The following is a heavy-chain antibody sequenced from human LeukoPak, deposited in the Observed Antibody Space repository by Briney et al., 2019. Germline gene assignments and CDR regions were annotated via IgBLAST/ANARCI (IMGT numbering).Heavy chain of an antibody. CDR1: GGSFSGYY. D-gene: IGHD6-6*01. CDR2: INHSGST. V-gene: IGHV4-34*01. CDR3: ARGAGSSSPDIYYYYYYYMDV. J-gene: IGHJ6*03. Sequence: SETLSLTCAVYGGSFSGYYWSWIRQPPGKGLEWIGEINHSGSTNYNPSLKSRVTISVDTSKNQFSLKPSSVTAADTAVYYCARGAGSSSPDIYYYYYYYMDVWGKGTTVTVSS.